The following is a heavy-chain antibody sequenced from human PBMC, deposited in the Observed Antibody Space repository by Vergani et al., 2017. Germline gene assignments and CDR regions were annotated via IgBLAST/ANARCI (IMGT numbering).Heavy chain of an antibody. CDR3: ARHSTGQDAFDI. D-gene: IGHD6-19*01. V-gene: IGHV4-39*01. CDR1: GGSISSSSYY. CDR2: IYYSGST. J-gene: IGHJ3*02. Sequence: QLQLQESGPGLVKPSETLSLTCTVSGGSISSSSYYWGWIRQPPGKGLEWIGSIYYSGSTYYNPSLKSRVTISVDTSKNQFSLKLSSVTAADTAVYYCARHSTGQDAFDIWGQGTMVTVSS.